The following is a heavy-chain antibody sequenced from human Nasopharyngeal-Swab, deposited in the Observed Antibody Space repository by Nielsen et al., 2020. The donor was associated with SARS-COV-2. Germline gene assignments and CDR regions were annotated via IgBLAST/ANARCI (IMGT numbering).Heavy chain of an antibody. Sequence: WVRQAPGQGLEWMGGIIPIFGTANYAQKFQGRVTITADESTSTAYMELSSLRSEDTAVYYCARARSLTDTDYYGMDVWGQGTTLTVSS. V-gene: IGHV1-69*01. CDR2: IIPIFGTA. D-gene: IGHD4-17*01. J-gene: IGHJ6*02. CDR3: ARARSLTDTDYYGMDV.